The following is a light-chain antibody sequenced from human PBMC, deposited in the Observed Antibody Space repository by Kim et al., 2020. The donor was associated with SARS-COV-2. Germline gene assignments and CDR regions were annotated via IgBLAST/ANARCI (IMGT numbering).Light chain of an antibody. CDR1: QTITSW. J-gene: IGKJ2*01. V-gene: IGKV1-5*03. CDR2: KAS. Sequence: ASGGDRVTITCRASQTITSWLAWYQQKPGKAPKVLIYKASTLESGVPPRFSGGGTGAEFTLTISSLQPDDSATYYCQQYNNFPYTFGQGTKVDIK. CDR3: QQYNNFPYT.